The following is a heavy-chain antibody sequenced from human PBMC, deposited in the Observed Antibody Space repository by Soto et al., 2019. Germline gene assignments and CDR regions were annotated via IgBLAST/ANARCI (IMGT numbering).Heavy chain of an antibody. D-gene: IGHD2-2*01. V-gene: IGHV4-31*03. CDR1: GGSISSGGYY. CDR2: IYYSGST. CDR3: ARGPYYCSSTSCSPGVWFDP. J-gene: IGHJ5*02. Sequence: SETLSLTCTVSGGSISSGGYYWSWIRQHPGKGLEWIGFIYYSGSTYYNPSLKSRVTISVDTSKNHFSLRLSSVTAADTAVYYCARGPYYCSSTSCSPGVWFDPWGQGTLVTVSS.